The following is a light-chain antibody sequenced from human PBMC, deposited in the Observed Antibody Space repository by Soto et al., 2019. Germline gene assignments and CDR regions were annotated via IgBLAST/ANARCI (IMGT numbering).Light chain of an antibody. CDR2: DVS. V-gene: IGLV2-14*01. Sequence: QSALTQPASVSGSPGQSITVSCTGTGSDVGGYNYVSWYQQHPGKAPKVMIYDVSNRPSGVSNRFSGPKSGNTASLTISGLQAEDEADYYCSSYTSASTPLVFDGGTKLTVL. J-gene: IGLJ2*01. CDR1: GSDVGGYNY. CDR3: SSYTSASTPLV.